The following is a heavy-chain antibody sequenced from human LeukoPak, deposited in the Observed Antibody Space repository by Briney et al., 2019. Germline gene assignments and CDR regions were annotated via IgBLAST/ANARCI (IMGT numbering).Heavy chain of an antibody. CDR1: GFTFDDYT. V-gene: IGHV3-43*01. CDR2: ISWDGGST. CDR3: AKALVPAAIWSLGDY. D-gene: IGHD2-2*01. J-gene: IGHJ4*02. Sequence: GGSLRLSCAASGFTFDDYTMPWVRQAPGKGLEWVSLISWDGGSTYYADSVKGRFTISRDNSKNSLYLQMNSLRTDDTALYYCAKALVPAAIWSLGDYWGQGTLVTVSS.